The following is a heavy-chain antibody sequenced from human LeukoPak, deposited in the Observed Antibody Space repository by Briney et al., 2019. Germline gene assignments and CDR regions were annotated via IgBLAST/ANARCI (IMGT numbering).Heavy chain of an antibody. CDR1: GGTFSSYA. D-gene: IGHD3-9*01. V-gene: IGHV1-69*04. J-gene: IGHJ4*02. CDR3: ARVIDYDILTGHKGAFDY. CDR2: IIPILGIA. Sequence: SVKVSCKASGGTFSSYAISWVRQAPGQGLEWMGRIIPILGIANYAQKFQGRVTITADKSTSTAYMELSSLRSEDTAVYYCARVIDYDILTGHKGAFDYWGQGTLVTVSS.